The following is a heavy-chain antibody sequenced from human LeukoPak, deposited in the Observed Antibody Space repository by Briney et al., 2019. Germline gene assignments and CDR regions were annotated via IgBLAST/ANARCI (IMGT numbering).Heavy chain of an antibody. CDR2: ISGSGGST. CDR1: GFTFSSYA. V-gene: IGHV3-23*01. Sequence: GGSLRLSCAASGFTFSSYAMSWVRQAPGKGLEWVSAISGSGGSTYYADSVKGRFTISRDNSKNTLYLQMNSPRAEDTAVYYCAKDLYCSGGSCYFPPYYFDYWGQGTLVTVSS. CDR3: AKDLYCSGGSCYFPPYYFDY. J-gene: IGHJ4*02. D-gene: IGHD2-15*01.